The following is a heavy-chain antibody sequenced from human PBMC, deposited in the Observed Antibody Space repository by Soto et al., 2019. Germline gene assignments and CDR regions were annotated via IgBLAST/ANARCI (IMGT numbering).Heavy chain of an antibody. V-gene: IGHV5-51*01. CDR3: ARQSCFGGACYSFLHFDY. Sequence: GESLKISCKGSGYQFTGYWIGWVRQMAGKGLEWIGIIYPGDSDTRYSPSFQGQVTISADKSTNTAYLQWSSLKASDTAMYYCARQSCFGGACYSFLHFDYWGLGNQVTVSS. CDR2: IYPGDSDT. D-gene: IGHD2-15*01. CDR1: GYQFTGYW. J-gene: IGHJ4*02.